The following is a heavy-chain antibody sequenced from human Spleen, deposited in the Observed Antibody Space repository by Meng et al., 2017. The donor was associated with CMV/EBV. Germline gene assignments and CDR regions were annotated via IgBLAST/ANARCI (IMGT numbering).Heavy chain of an antibody. CDR3: SRDLGGNYSPFDY. Sequence: GESLKISCTASGFRFGDYGMSWVHQAPGKGLEWVGSIRIKAYGGTTEYAASVRGRFTISRDESKSIAYLQMNSLKTEDTAMYYCSRDLGGNYSPFDYWGQGTLVTVSS. J-gene: IGHJ4*02. CDR1: GFRFGDYG. D-gene: IGHD1-7*01. CDR2: IRIKAYGGTT. V-gene: IGHV3-49*04.